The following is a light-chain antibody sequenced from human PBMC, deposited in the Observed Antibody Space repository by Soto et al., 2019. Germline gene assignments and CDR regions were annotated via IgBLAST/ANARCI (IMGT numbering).Light chain of an antibody. CDR1: QSISGT. Sequence: VMTQSPATLSVSPGERATLSCRASQSISGTLAWYQQKPGQAPRLLIYGAFTRATGFPARFSGSGSGTDFTLTITSLQSEDFAVYYCQQYDNWPWTFGQGTKVDIK. V-gene: IGKV3-15*01. CDR2: GAF. CDR3: QQYDNWPWT. J-gene: IGKJ1*01.